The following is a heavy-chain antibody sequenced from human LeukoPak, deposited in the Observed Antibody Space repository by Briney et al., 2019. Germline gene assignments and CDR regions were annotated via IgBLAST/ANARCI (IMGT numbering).Heavy chain of an antibody. CDR1: GFTFSSYG. J-gene: IGHJ4*02. CDR3: AKGIVVVPTGGYFDY. CDR2: IRYDGSNK. V-gene: IGHV3-30*02. Sequence: GGSLRLSCAASGFTFSSYGMHWVRQAPGKGLEWVAFIRYDGSNKYYADSVKGRFTISRDNSKNTLYLQMNSLRAEDTAVYYCAKGIVVVPTGGYFDYWGQGTLVTVSS. D-gene: IGHD2-2*01.